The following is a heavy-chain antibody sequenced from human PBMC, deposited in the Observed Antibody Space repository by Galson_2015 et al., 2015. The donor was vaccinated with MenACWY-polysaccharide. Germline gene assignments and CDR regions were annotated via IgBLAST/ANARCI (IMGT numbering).Heavy chain of an antibody. CDR1: GFSFSTYW. Sequence: SLRLSCAASGFSFSTYWMHWIRQAPGKGLEWVSYTSGSGSATYFADSVKGRFIISRDNAKNSLYLQMNSLRAEDTAVYYCARDPRGARSSYFDNWGQGIQVTVSS. CDR3: ARDPRGARSSYFDN. D-gene: IGHD3-10*01. CDR2: TSGSGSAT. J-gene: IGHJ4*02. V-gene: IGHV3-11*01.